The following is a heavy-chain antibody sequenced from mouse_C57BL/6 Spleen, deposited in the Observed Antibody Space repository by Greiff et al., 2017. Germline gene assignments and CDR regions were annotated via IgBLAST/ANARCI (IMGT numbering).Heavy chain of an antibody. V-gene: IGHV7-3*01. CDR2: IRNKANGYTT. CDR3: GKSYGRHFYHFEC. CDR1: GFTFTDYY. D-gene: IGHD1-1*01. Sequence: EVQLVESGGGLVQPGGSLSLSCAASGFTFTDYYMSWVRQPPGKALEWLGFIRNKANGYTTEYSASVKGRFTISRDNSQSILYLQMNALRAEGSVTYYCGKSYGRHFYHFECWGQGTTLTDSS. J-gene: IGHJ2*01.